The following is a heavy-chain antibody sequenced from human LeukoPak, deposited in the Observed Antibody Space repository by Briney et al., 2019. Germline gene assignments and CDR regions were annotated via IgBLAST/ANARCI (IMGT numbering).Heavy chain of an antibody. CDR1: GGSIGSGGYY. V-gene: IGHV4-31*03. J-gene: IGHJ6*02. D-gene: IGHD3-16*01. CDR2: IYYSGST. CDR3: ARDGTKLLGYGMDV. Sequence: SQTLSLTCTVSGGSIGSGGYYWSWIRQHPGKGLEWIGYIYYSGSTYYNPSLKSRVTISVDTSKNQFSLKPSSVTAADTAVYYCARDGTKLLGYGMDVWGQGTTVTVSS.